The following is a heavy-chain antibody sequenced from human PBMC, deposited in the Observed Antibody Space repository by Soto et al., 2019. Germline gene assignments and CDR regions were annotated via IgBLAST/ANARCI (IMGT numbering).Heavy chain of an antibody. CDR1: GGSFSGYY. CDR3: TVTTPISYYYYYYMDV. V-gene: IGHV4-34*01. Sequence: SETLSLTCAVYGGSFSGYYWSWIRQPPGKGLEWIGEINHSGSTNYNPSLKSRVTISVDTSKNQFSLKLSSVTAADTAVYYCTVTTPISYYYYYYMDVWGKGTTVT. D-gene: IGHD4-4*01. CDR2: INHSGST. J-gene: IGHJ6*03.